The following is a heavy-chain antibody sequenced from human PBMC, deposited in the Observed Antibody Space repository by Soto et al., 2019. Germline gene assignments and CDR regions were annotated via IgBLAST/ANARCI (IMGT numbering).Heavy chain of an antibody. D-gene: IGHD6-6*01. V-gene: IGHV1-2*04. CDR1: GYTFTGYS. CDR2: INPNSGGT. J-gene: IGHJ3*02. Sequence: GASVKVSCKASGYTFTGYSMHWVRQAPGQGLEWMGWINPNSGGTNYAQKFQGWVTMTRDTSISTAYMELSRLRSDDTAVYYCAIARYLSIAARPGYAFDIWGQGTMVTVSS. CDR3: AIARYLSIAARPGYAFDI.